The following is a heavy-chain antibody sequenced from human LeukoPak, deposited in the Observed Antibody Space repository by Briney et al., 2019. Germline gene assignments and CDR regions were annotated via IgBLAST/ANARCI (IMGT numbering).Heavy chain of an antibody. CDR1: GFTFRNYA. V-gene: IGHV3-30*02. Sequence: GGSLRLSCAAPGFTFRNYAMYWVRQAPGKGLEWVAFTNYDGSDRCYADSVKGRFTVSRDNPKNTLYLQMNSLRTEDTAVYYCAKDLPDRYSLEYWGQGTMVTVPS. J-gene: IGHJ4*02. D-gene: IGHD2-15*01. CDR2: TNYDGSDR. CDR3: AKDLPDRYSLEY.